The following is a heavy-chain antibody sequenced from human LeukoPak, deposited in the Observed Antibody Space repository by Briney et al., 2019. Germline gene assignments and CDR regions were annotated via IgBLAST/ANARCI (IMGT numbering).Heavy chain of an antibody. CDR2: FYYSGST. J-gene: IGHJ6*02. D-gene: IGHD4-17*01. CDR3: ARGPNGDYGMDV. V-gene: IGHV4-59*01. Sequence: SETLSLTRTVSGGSISSYYWSWIRQPPGKGLEWIGYFYYSGSTNYNPSLKSRVSVSGDTSKNQLSLKLSSVTAADTAVYYCARGPNGDYGMDVWGQGTTVTVSS. CDR1: GGSISSYY.